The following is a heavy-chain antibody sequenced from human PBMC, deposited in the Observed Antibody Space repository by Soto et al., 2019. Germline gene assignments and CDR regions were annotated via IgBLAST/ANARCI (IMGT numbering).Heavy chain of an antibody. CDR1: GVSISSYC. J-gene: IGHJ6*02. D-gene: IGHD6-13*01. CDR3: ASSNIAAAGFYYYGIDV. Sequence: SETLSLTCTVSGVSISSYCWSWIRQPPGKGLEWIGYIYYSGSTNYNPSLKSRVTISVDTSKNQFSLKLSSVTAADTAVYYCASSNIAAAGFYYYGIDVWGRGTTVTVSS. CDR2: IYYSGST. V-gene: IGHV4-59*01.